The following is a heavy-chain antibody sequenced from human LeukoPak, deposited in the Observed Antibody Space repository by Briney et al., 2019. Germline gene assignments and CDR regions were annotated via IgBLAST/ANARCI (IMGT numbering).Heavy chain of an antibody. Sequence: GASVKVSCKASGYTFTGYYMHWVRQAPGQGLEWMGWINPNSGGRNYAQKFQGWVTMTSDTSISTAYMELSRLRSDDTAVYYCATTFGDSSGYYYYYYGMDVWGQGTTVTVSS. D-gene: IGHD3-22*01. J-gene: IGHJ6*02. CDR3: ATTFGDSSGYYYYYYGMDV. CDR1: GYTFTGYY. V-gene: IGHV1-2*04. CDR2: INPNSGGR.